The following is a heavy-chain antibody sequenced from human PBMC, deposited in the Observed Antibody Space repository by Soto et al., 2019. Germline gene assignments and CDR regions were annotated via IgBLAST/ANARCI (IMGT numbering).Heavy chain of an antibody. CDR1: GFTFSNYW. CDR3: SKDFQGILKYHFDS. CDR2: MKQDGSQI. V-gene: IGHV3-7*04. Sequence: VGSLRLSCAASGFTFSNYWMSWVRQAPGKGLEWVANMKQDGSQIYYVESVKGRFTISRDNAQNSLYLQMNSLRAEDTAVYYCSKDFQGILKYHFDSWGQGT. D-gene: IGHD2-2*01. J-gene: IGHJ4*02.